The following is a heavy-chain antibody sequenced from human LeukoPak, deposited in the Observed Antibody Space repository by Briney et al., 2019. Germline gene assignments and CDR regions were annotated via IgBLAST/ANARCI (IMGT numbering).Heavy chain of an antibody. Sequence: SETLSLTCTVSGGSTINYFRSWIRQPAGKGLEWIGHIYSSGTTHYNPSLNNRVTISLDASTSQFSLHLNSVTAAHTAVYFCARAEGSGSGAYTLDYWGQGILVTVSS. CDR3: ARAEGSGSGAYTLDY. J-gene: IGHJ4*02. V-gene: IGHV4-4*07. CDR2: IYSSGTT. D-gene: IGHD3-10*01. CDR1: GGSTINYF.